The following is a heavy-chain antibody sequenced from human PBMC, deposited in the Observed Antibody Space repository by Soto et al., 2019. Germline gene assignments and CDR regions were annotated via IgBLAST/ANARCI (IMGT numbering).Heavy chain of an antibody. D-gene: IGHD2-2*01. CDR1: AYTFTYYG. J-gene: IGHJ5*02. Sequence: QVHLVQSGAEVKKPGASVKVSCKASAYTFTYYGINWVRQAPGQGLEWMGCVSTYNGDTKYAQKLQGRVTMTTDTSTSTANIELRSLISDVTAVYYCARGYCKSPSCAGRDWFDPWVQGTLVTFSP. V-gene: IGHV1-18*01. CDR3: ARGYCKSPSCAGRDWFDP. CDR2: VSTYNGDT.